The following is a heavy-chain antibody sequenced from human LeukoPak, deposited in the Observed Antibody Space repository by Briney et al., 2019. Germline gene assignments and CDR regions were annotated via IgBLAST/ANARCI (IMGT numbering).Heavy chain of an antibody. D-gene: IGHD3-10*01. CDR1: GFTFSSYG. V-gene: IGHV3-33*01. CDR3: AREYMVRGVTYDAFDI. Sequence: PGGSLRLSCAASGFTFSSYGMHWVRQTPGKGLEWVAVIWYDGSNKYYADSVKGRFTISRDNSKNTLYLQTNSLRAEDTAVYYCAREYMVRGVTYDAFDIWSQGTMVTVSS. J-gene: IGHJ3*02. CDR2: IWYDGSNK.